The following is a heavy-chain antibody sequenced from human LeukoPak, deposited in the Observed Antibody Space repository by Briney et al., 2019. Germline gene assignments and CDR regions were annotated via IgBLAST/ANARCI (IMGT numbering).Heavy chain of an antibody. CDR3: AKDHGSSDWYYFDY. J-gene: IGHJ4*02. CDR1: GFTFSSYW. V-gene: IGHV3-30*02. CDR2: IHYDGSNN. Sequence: PGGSLRLSCAASGFTFSSYWMGWVRQAPGKGLEWVAFIHYDGSNNYYADSVKGRFTISRDNSKNTLYLQMNTLRADDTAAYYCAKDHGSSDWYYFDYWGQGTLVTVSS. D-gene: IGHD6-13*01.